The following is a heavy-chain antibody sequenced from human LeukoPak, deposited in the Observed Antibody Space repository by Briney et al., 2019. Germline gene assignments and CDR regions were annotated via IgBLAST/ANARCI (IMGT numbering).Heavy chain of an antibody. CDR3: ARDSAWAFDY. CDR2: INHNGNVN. V-gene: IGHV3-7*01. D-gene: IGHD1-26*01. CDR1: GFTFSSYW. J-gene: IGHJ4*02. Sequence: GGSLRLSCAASGFTFSSYWMNWARQAPGKGLEWVASINHNGNVNYYVDSVKGRFTISRDNAKTSLYLQMSSLRAEDTAVYYCARDSAWAFDYWGQGTLVTVSS.